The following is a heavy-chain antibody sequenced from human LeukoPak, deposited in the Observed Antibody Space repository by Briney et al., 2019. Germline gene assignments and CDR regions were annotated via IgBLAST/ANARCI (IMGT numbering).Heavy chain of an antibody. J-gene: IGHJ4*02. CDR1: GFTFSSYA. CDR2: ISYDGSNK. Sequence: GGSLRLSCAASGFTFSSYAMHWVRQAPGKGLEWVAVISYDGSNKYYADSVKGRFTISRDNSKNTLYLQMNSLRAEDTAVYYCASGISSGYFHFGYWGQGTLVTVSS. CDR3: ASGISSGYFHFGY. V-gene: IGHV3-30-3*01. D-gene: IGHD3-22*01.